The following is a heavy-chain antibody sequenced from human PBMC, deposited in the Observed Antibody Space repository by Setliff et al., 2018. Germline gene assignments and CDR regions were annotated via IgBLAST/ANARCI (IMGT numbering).Heavy chain of an antibody. J-gene: IGHJ4*02. V-gene: IGHV1-18*04. CDR3: ARVESMVRGKNILRHFDY. D-gene: IGHD3-10*01. CDR1: GYVFINFY. Sequence: ASVKVSCKASGYVFINFYMYWVRQAPGQGLEGMGWVTIYNGNTKYAQNLQGRLTLTKDISTSTAYMELGSLTTDDTAVYYCARVESMVRGKNILRHFDYWGQGIQVTVSS. CDR2: VTIYNGNT.